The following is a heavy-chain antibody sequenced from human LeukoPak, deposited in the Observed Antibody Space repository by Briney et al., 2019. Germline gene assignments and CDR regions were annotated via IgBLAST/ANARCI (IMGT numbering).Heavy chain of an antibody. Sequence: SVKVSCKASGGTFSSYTISWVRQAPGQGLEWMGRIIPIHGIANYAQKFQGRVTITADKSTSTAYMELSSLRSEDTAVYYCATRGWYCNWNDCPLDYWGQGTLVTVSS. J-gene: IGHJ4*02. CDR2: IIPIHGIA. D-gene: IGHD1-20*01. CDR3: ATRGWYCNWNDCPLDY. CDR1: GGTFSSYT. V-gene: IGHV1-69*02.